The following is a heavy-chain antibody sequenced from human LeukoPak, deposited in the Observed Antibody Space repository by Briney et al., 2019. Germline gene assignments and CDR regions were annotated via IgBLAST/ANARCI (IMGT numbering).Heavy chain of an antibody. D-gene: IGHD5-12*01. V-gene: IGHV3-30-3*01. CDR2: ISYDGSNK. J-gene: IGHJ4*02. Sequence: GRSLRLSCAASGFTFSSYAMHWVRQAPGKGLEWVAVISYDGSNKYYADSVKGRFTISRDNSKNTLYLQMNSLRAEDTAVYYCARARGSFKHYYFDYWGQGTLVTVSS. CDR1: GFTFSSYA. CDR3: ARARGSFKHYYFDY.